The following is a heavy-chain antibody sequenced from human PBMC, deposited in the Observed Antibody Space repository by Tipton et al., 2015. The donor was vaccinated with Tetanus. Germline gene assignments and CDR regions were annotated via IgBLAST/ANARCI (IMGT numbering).Heavy chain of an antibody. CDR1: GFTFRNYC. CDR3: ARAISSRWGKHDAFDI. V-gene: IGHV3-7*01. CDR2: IKQDGSAQ. Sequence: SLRLSCVASGFTFRNYCMTWVRQAPGKGLEWVANIKQDGSAQYYVDSVKGRFTFSRDNAKNSLYLQVNSLRAEDTAVYYCARAISSRWGKHDAFDIWGQGTTVAVSS. J-gene: IGHJ3*02. D-gene: IGHD3-16*01.